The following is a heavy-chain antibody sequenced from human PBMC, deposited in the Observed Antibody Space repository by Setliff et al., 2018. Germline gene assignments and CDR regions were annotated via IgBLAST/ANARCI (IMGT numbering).Heavy chain of an antibody. J-gene: IGHJ4*02. CDR2: IWDDGGNK. Sequence: AGGSLRLSCAASGFTFSTYRMHWVRQAPGKGLEWVAVIWDDGGNKYYADSVKGRFTISRDNSKNTLYLQMNSLRPEDTAVYYCARTCSGSGCYAGLESWGQGTPVTVSS. CDR3: ARTCSGSGCYAGLES. CDR1: GFTFSTYR. V-gene: IGHV3-33*08. D-gene: IGHD2-15*01.